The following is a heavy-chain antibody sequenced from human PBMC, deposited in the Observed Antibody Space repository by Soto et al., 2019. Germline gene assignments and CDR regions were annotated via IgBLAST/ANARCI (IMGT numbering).Heavy chain of an antibody. CDR2: ISYDGSNK. Sequence: QVQLVESGGGVVQPGRSLRLSCAASGFTFSSYAMHWVRQAPGKGLEWVAVISYDGSNKYYADSVKGRFTISRDNSKNTLYLQMNSLRAEDTAVYYCARDEAHIVVVTAGSDAFDIWGQGTMVTVSS. D-gene: IGHD2-21*02. J-gene: IGHJ3*02. V-gene: IGHV3-30-3*01. CDR1: GFTFSSYA. CDR3: ARDEAHIVVVTAGSDAFDI.